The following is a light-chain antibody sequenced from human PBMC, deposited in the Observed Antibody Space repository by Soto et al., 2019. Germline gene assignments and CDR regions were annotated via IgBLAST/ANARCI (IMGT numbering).Light chain of an antibody. CDR1: QSVSSY. V-gene: IGKV3-11*01. J-gene: IGKJ5*01. CDR2: DAS. CDR3: QQRQYWPPIT. Sequence: EIVLTQSPSTRSLSPGERATLSCRASQSVSSYLAWYQQKPGQAPRLLIYDASNRAAGIPARFSGSGSGTDFTLTISSLGPEDFAIYYCQQRQYWPPITFGQGTRLEIK.